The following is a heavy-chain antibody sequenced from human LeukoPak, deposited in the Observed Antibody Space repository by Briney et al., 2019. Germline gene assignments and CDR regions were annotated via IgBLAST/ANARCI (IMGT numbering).Heavy chain of an antibody. CDR1: GFTVSSNY. D-gene: IGHD3-16*01. V-gene: IGHV3-53*01. CDR3: ARGTNLGN. CDR2: IYSGGST. J-gene: IGHJ4*02. Sequence: GGSLRLSCAASGFTVSSNYMSWVRQAPGKGLEWVSVIYSGGSTYYADSVKGRLAISRDSSKNTLYLEMNSLRAEDTAVYYCARGTNLGNWGQGTLVTVSS.